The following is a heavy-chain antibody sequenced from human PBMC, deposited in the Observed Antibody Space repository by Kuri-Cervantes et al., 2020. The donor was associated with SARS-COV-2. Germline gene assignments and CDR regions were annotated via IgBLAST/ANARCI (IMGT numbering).Heavy chain of an antibody. CDR3: ARGMVWGLIQYYYYGMDV. V-gene: IGHV1-2*04. CDR2: INPNSGGA. J-gene: IGHJ6*02. CDR1: GYTFSDYY. Sequence: ASVKVSCKASGYTFSDYYMYWVRQAPGQGLEWMGWINPNSGGANYAQKFQGWVTMTRDTSISTAYMELSRLRSDDTAVYYCARGMVWGLIQYYYYGMDVWGQGTTVTVSS. D-gene: IGHD3-10*01.